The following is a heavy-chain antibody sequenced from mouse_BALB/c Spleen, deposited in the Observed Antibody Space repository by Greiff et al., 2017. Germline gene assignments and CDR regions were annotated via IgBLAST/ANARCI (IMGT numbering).Heavy chain of an antibody. CDR2: IYWDDDK. D-gene: IGHD3-2*02. CDR1: GFSLSTSGMG. Sequence: QVTLKVCGPGILQPSQTLSLTCSFSGFSLSTSGMGVSWIRQPSGKGLEWLAHIYWDDDKRYNPSLKSRLTISKDTSSNQVFLKITSVDTADTATYYCARRAQGYYAMDYWGQGTSVTVSS. V-gene: IGHV8-12*01. J-gene: IGHJ4*01. CDR3: ARRAQGYYAMDY.